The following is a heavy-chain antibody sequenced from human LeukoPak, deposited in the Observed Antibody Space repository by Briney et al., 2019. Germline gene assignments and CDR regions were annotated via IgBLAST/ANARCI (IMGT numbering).Heavy chain of an antibody. V-gene: IGHV3-66*02. Sequence: GGSLRLSCAASGFTVSGNYMSWVRQAPGKGLEWVSDIYSSGSTYYAASLKGRFTIPRHNPQNALYLQLHSLRAEDPAVYYCATHDYGHLNYFHYWPQGPRAPVPS. J-gene: IGHJ4*02. D-gene: IGHD4-17*01. CDR1: GFTVSGNY. CDR3: ATHDYGHLNYFHY. CDR2: IYSSGST.